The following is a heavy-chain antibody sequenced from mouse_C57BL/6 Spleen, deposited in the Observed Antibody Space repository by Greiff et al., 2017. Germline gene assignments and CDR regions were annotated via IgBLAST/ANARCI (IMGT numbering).Heavy chain of an antibody. CDR3: ARRGNYDYFDY. J-gene: IGHJ2*01. CDR2: IDPSDSYT. CDR1: GYTFTSYW. V-gene: IGHV1-69*01. Sequence: QVQLQQPGAELVMPGASVKLSCKASGYTFTSYWMHWVKQRPGQGLEWIGEIDPSDSYTNYNQKFKGKSTLTVDKSSSTAYMQLSSLTSEDSAVYYRARRGNYDYFDYWGQGTTLTVSS. D-gene: IGHD2-1*01.